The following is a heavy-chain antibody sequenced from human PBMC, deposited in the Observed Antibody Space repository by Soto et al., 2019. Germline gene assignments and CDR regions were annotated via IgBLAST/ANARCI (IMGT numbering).Heavy chain of an antibody. J-gene: IGHJ5*02. CDR2: IYYSGPT. CDR1: GGSISSSAFY. D-gene: IGHD2-21*02. V-gene: IGHV4-39*01. CDR3: ARAHRGSPPMSNSYYNWFDP. Sequence: PSETLSLTCTVSGGSISSSAFYWGWIRQPPGEGLEWIGTIYYSGPTYYNPSLKSRVTISVDTSKSQFSLKLSSVTAADTAVYYCARAHRGSPPMSNSYYNWFDPWGQGTLVTVSS.